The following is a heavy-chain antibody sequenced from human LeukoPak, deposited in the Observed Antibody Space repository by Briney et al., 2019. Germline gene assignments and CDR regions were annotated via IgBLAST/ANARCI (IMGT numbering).Heavy chain of an antibody. CDR2: IFYSGNT. J-gene: IGHJ5*02. CDR3: AKEVAGP. V-gene: IGHV4-39*07. CDR1: GGSIRSNLYY. Sequence: SETLSLTCTVSGGSIRSNLYYWAWIRQSPGKGLEWIGSIFYSGNTYYNSSLKSRVTISVDTSKNQFSLNLTSVTAADTAVYYCAKEVAGPWGQGTRVTVSS.